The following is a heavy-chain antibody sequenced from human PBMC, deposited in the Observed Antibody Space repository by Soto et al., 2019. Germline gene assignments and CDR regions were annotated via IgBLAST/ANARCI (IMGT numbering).Heavy chain of an antibody. J-gene: IGHJ6*02. Sequence: ASVKVSCKTSGYTFINCGICWVRQAPGQGPGWMGWISPYNDDTKYAQKFQGRVTMTTDTSTRTAYMEMRSLRSDDTAIYYCARDGFYAGSGRYSYGYDYYGMDVWGQGTTVTVSS. D-gene: IGHD5-18*01. CDR3: ARDGFYAGSGRYSYGYDYYGMDV. V-gene: IGHV1-18*01. CDR1: GYTFINCG. CDR2: ISPYNDDT.